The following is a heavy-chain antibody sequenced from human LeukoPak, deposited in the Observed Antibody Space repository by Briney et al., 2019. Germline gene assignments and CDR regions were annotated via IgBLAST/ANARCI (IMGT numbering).Heavy chain of an antibody. CDR1: GFAFNSYE. CDR3: SREGQIASPFDY. Sequence: AGSLRLSCAASGFAFNSYEMNWVRQAPGKGLEWVSYISSRTNVRYYADSVKGRFTIGRDYAKNSLYLQMNGLRAEDTAVYYCSREGQIASPFDYWGQGTLVTVSS. V-gene: IGHV3-48*03. CDR2: ISSRTNVR. J-gene: IGHJ4*02.